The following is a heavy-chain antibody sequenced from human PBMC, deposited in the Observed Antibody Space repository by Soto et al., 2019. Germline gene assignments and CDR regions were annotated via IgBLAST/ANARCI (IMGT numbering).Heavy chain of an antibody. J-gene: IGHJ4*02. CDR1: GGSRSGHY. CDR3: ARYNWPLFDY. D-gene: IGHD1-1*01. Sequence: SETLSLTCAVYGGSRSGHYGTWIRQPPGKGLEWIGEISHSGTTKYNPSLKSRVTISVDTSKNQFSLKLNSVTAADTAVYYCARYNWPLFDYWAQGTLVTVSS. CDR2: ISHSGTT. V-gene: IGHV4-34*01.